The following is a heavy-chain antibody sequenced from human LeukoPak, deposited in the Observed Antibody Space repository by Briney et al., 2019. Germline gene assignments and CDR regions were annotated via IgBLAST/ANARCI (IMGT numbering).Heavy chain of an antibody. CDR3: ARDRLAVAGSYYFDY. Sequence: GGSLRLSCAASGFTFSSYWMSWVRQAPGKGLEWVANIKQDGSEKYYVDSVKGRFTISRDNAKNSLYLQMNSLRAEDTAVYYCARDRLAVAGSYYFDYWGQGTLVTVSS. V-gene: IGHV3-7*01. CDR2: IKQDGSEK. CDR1: GFTFSSYW. J-gene: IGHJ4*02. D-gene: IGHD6-19*01.